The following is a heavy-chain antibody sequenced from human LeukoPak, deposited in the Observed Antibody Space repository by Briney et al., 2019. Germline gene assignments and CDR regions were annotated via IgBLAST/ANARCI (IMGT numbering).Heavy chain of an antibody. J-gene: IGHJ6*03. D-gene: IGHD1-26*01. V-gene: IGHV3-30*02. CDR1: GFTFRSYG. CDR3: AKGCGWEASYYYYYMDV. CDR2: IRYDGNNK. Sequence: PGGSLRLSCAASGFTFRSYGMHWVRQAPGKGLEWVAFIRYDGNNKYYADSVKGRFTIFRDNSRNTLYLQMNSLRTEDTAVYYCAKGCGWEASYYYYYMDVWGKGTTVTFSS.